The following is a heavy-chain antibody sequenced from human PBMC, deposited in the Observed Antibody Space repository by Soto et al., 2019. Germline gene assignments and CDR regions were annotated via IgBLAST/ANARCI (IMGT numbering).Heavy chain of an antibody. CDR1: GGSISSYY. Sequence: TLSLTCTVSGGSISSYYWSWIRQPPGKGLEWIGYIYYSGSTNYNPSLKSRVTISVDTSKNQFSLKLSSVTAADTAVYYCARLRIAARRYLFDPWGQGTLVTVSS. D-gene: IGHD6-6*01. J-gene: IGHJ5*02. CDR3: ARLRIAARRYLFDP. CDR2: IYYSGST. V-gene: IGHV4-59*08.